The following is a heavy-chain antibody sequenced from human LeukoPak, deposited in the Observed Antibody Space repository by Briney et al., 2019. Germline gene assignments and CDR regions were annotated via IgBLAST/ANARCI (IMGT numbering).Heavy chain of an antibody. V-gene: IGHV1-69*04. CDR3: ARGHPGTPGEYGMDV. D-gene: IGHD3-10*01. Sequence: GQILKKKRRIIPIFGIANYAQKFQGRVTITADKSTSTAYMELSSLRSEDTAVYYCARGHPGTPGEYGMDVWGQGTTVTVSS. CDR2: IIPIFGIA. J-gene: IGHJ6*02.